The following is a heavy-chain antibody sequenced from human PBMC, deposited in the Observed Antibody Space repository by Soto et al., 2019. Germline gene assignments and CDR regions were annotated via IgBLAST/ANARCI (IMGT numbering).Heavy chain of an antibody. CDR2: MNPNSGNT. D-gene: IGHD4-17*01. J-gene: IGHJ4*02. CDR1: GYTFTNYD. V-gene: IGHV1-8*01. CDR3: ARAYGDYDY. Sequence: QVQLVQSGTEMKKPGASVKVSCKASGYTFTNYDINWVRQATGQGLEWMGWMNPNSGNTGYAQKFQGRLTMTRDTSIRTAYMELSSLRSEDTAVYYCARAYGDYDYWGQGTLVTVSS.